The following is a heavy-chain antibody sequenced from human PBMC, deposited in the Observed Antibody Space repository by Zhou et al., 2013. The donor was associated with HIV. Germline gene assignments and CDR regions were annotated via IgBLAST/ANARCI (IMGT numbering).Heavy chain of an antibody. J-gene: IGHJ3*02. CDR2: INPNSGGT. Sequence: QVQLVQSGAEVKKPGASVKVSCKASGYTFTGYYLHWVRQAPGQGLEWMGWINPNSGGTNYAQKFQGWVTMTRDTSISTAYMELSRLRSDDTAVYYCARTTRWLALDAFDIWGQGDNGHRLL. V-gene: IGHV1-2*04. D-gene: IGHD6-19*01. CDR1: GYTFTGYY. CDR3: ARTTRWLALDAFDI.